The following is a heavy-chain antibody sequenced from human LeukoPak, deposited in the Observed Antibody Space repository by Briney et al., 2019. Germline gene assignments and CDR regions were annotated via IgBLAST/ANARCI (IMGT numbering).Heavy chain of an antibody. CDR3: VRDQARGFIYSYAFDI. J-gene: IGHJ3*02. CDR1: GYTFTGHH. V-gene: IGHV1-2*02. Sequence: ASVKVSCKASGYTFTGHHMHWVRQAPGQGLEWMGWINPNNGDTKYAQIFQDRVTMTRDTSISTAYMELSSRRYDDTAVYYCVRDQARGFIYSYAFDIWGQGTMVTASS. CDR2: INPNNGDT. D-gene: IGHD5-12*01.